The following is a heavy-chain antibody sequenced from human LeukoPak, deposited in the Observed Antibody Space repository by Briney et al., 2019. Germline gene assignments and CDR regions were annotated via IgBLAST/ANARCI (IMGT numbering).Heavy chain of an antibody. CDR3: ARDGGYSYGYTLLIDH. J-gene: IGHJ4*02. Sequence: GGSLRLSCAASGFRFTTYSMNWVRQAPGKGLKWVSHIGSSGRTLFYADSVKGRFTISRDNAKNSLFLQMNSLRDEDTAVYYCARDGGYSYGYTLLIDHWGQGTLVTVSS. CDR2: IGSSGRTL. D-gene: IGHD5-18*01. V-gene: IGHV3-48*02. CDR1: GFRFTTYS.